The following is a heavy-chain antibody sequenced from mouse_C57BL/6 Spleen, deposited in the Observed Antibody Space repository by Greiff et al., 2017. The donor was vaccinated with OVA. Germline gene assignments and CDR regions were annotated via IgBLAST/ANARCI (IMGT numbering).Heavy chain of an antibody. CDR3: ASGGLLEIAY. J-gene: IGHJ3*01. CDR2: IHPNSGST. V-gene: IGHV1-64*01. CDR1: GYTFTSYW. Sequence: QVQLQQPGAELVKPGASVKLSCKASGYTFTSYWMHWVKQRPGQGLEWIGMIHPNSGSTNYNEKFKSKATLTVDKSSSTAYMQLSSLKSENYAVYYCASGGLLEIAYWGQGTLVTVSA. D-gene: IGHD2-3*01.